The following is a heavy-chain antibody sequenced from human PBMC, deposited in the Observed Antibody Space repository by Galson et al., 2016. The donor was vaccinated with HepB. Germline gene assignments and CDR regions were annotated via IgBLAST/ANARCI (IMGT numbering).Heavy chain of an antibody. V-gene: IGHV3-23*01. Sequence: SLRLSCAASGFTFSGSVMNWVRRVPGKGLDWVSTISTSGGWTYYADSVKGRFTISRDNSKNTLYLQMNSLRAEDTAVYYCAKGGKDLAVAGLFDYWGPGTLVSVSS. D-gene: IGHD6-19*01. CDR3: AKGGKDLAVAGLFDY. CDR1: GFTFSGSV. CDR2: ISTSGGWT. J-gene: IGHJ4*02.